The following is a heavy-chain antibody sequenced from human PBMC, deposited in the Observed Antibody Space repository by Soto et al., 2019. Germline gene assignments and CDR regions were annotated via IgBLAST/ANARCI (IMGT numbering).Heavy chain of an antibody. J-gene: IGHJ4*02. CDR1: GFTFSSYS. V-gene: IGHV3-48*02. Sequence: LRLSCAASGFTFSSYSMNWVRQAPGKGLEWVSYISSSSTIYYADSVKGRFTISRDNAKNSLYLQMNSLRDEDTAVYYCARDGSMITFGGVIFYFDYWGQGTLVTVSS. CDR3: ARDGSMITFGGVIFYFDY. CDR2: ISSSSTI. D-gene: IGHD3-16*01.